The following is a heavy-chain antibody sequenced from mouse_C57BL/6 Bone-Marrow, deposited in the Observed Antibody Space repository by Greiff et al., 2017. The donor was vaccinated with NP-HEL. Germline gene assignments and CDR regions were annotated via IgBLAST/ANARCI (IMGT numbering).Heavy chain of an antibody. CDR2: INPNNGGT. CDR1: GYTFTDYN. V-gene: IGHV1-18*01. CDR3: ARRFITTVVAKGWYFDV. J-gene: IGHJ1*03. Sequence: EVKLMESGPELVKPGASVKIPCKASGYTFTDYNMDWVKQSHGKSLEWIGDINPNNGGTIYNQKFKGKATLTVDKSSSTAYMELRSLTSEDTAVYYCARRFITTVVAKGWYFDVWGTGTTVTVSS. D-gene: IGHD1-1*01.